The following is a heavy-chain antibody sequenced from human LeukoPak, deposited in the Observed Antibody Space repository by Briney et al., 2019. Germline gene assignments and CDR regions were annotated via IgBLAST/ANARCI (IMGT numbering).Heavy chain of an antibody. CDR1: GYTFTGYY. V-gene: IGHV1-2*06. Sequence: ASVKVSCKASGYTFTGYYMHWVRQAPGQGLEWMGRINPNSGGTNYAQKFQGRVTMTRDTSISTAYMELSRLRSDDTAVYYCARVLIHDALFDYWGQGTLVTFSS. CDR2: INPNSGGT. CDR3: ARVLIHDALFDY. D-gene: IGHD5-18*01. J-gene: IGHJ4*02.